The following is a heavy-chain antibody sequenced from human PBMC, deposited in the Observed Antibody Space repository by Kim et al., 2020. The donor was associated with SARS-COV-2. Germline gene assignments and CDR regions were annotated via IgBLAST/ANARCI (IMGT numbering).Heavy chain of an antibody. CDR1: GFSLSTSGVG. D-gene: IGHD2-8*02. CDR2: IYWDDDK. CDR3: AHRPGGFVSSYFDY. J-gene: IGHJ4*02. Sequence: SGPTLVKPTQTLTLTYTFSGFSLSTSGVGVGWIRQPPGKALEWLALIYWDDDKRYSPSLKSRLTITKDTSKNQVVLTMTNMDPVDTATYYCAHRPGGFVSSYFDYWGQGTLVTVSS. V-gene: IGHV2-5*02.